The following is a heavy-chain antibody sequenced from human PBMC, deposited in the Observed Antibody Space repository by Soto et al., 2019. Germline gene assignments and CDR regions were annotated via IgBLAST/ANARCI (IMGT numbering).Heavy chain of an antibody. CDR2: ISSGSSYI. D-gene: IGHD2-2*02. CDR1: GFTFSSYS. CDR3: ARDLCSSTSCYILGGYYYGMDV. J-gene: IGHJ6*04. V-gene: IGHV3-21*01. Sequence: GGSLRLSCAASGFTFSSYSMNWVRQAPGKGLEWVSSISSGSSYIYYADSVKGRFTISRDNAKNSLYLQMNSLRAEDTAVYYCARDLCSSTSCYILGGYYYGMDVWGKGTTGTVAS.